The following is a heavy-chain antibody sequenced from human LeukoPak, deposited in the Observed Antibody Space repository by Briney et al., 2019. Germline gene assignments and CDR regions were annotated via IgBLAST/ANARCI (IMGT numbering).Heavy chain of an antibody. CDR3: LGFGPHYYSDR. CDR1: GFTVTTNN. D-gene: IGHD3-10*01. CDR2: LWNDGNS. J-gene: IGHJ5*02. V-gene: IGHV3-53*01. Sequence: GGSLRLSCAASGFTVTTNNIYWVRQAPGKGLEWVSILWNDGNSYFADSVKGRFSFSRDTSKNILYLQMNSLRVEDTAIYYCLGFGPHYYSDRWGQGTLVTVSS.